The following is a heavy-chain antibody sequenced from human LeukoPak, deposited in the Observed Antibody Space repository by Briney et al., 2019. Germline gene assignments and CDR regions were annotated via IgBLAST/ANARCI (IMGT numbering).Heavy chain of an antibody. J-gene: IGHJ5*02. CDR2: INHSGST. CDR3: ARLEQYSSSWYQRPQLGWFDP. D-gene: IGHD6-13*01. CDR1: GGSFSGYY. Sequence: LETLSLTCAVYGGSFSGYYWSWIRQPPGKGLEWIGEINHSGSTNYNPSLKSRVTISVDTSKNQFSLKLSSVTAADTAVYYCARLEQYSSSWYQRPQLGWFDPWGQGTLVTVSS. V-gene: IGHV4-34*01.